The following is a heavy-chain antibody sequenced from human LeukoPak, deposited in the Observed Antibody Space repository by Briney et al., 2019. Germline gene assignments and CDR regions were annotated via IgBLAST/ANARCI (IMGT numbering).Heavy chain of an antibody. CDR2: ISAYNGST. Sequence: ASVKVSCKASGYTFTSYGITWVRQAPGQGLEWMGWISAYNGSTNYAQTFQGRVTMTTETSTSTAYMELRSLRSDDTAVYYCAREVWNSRDTSGPLDPWGQGTLVIVSS. D-gene: IGHD6-19*01. CDR1: GYTFTSYG. V-gene: IGHV1-18*01. J-gene: IGHJ5*02. CDR3: AREVWNSRDTSGPLDP.